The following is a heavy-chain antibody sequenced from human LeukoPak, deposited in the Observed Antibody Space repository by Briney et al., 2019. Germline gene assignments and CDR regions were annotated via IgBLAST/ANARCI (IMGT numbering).Heavy chain of an antibody. D-gene: IGHD6-13*01. Sequence: EASVKVSCKASGYTFTSYYMHWVRQAPGQGLEWMGIINPSGGSTSYAQKFQGRVTMTRDMSTSTVYMELSSLRSEDTAVYYCARDDGWQQLPYEYFQHWGQGTLVTVSS. V-gene: IGHV1-46*01. CDR3: ARDDGWQQLPYEYFQH. J-gene: IGHJ1*01. CDR2: INPSGGST. CDR1: GYTFTSYY.